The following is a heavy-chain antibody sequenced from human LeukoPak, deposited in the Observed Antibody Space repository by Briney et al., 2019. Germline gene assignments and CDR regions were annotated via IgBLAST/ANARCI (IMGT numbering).Heavy chain of an antibody. D-gene: IGHD2-2*01. CDR1: GGTFSSYA. CDR3: ARGGYCSSTSRPKHPPPPHVLDWFDP. J-gene: IGHJ5*02. Sequence: RSSVKVSCKASGGTFSSYAISWVRQAPGQGLEWMRGIIPIFDTANYAQKFQGRVTITADESTSTAYMELSSLRSEDTAVYYCARGGYCSSTSRPKHPPPPHVLDWFDPWGQGTLVTVSS. V-gene: IGHV1-69*01. CDR2: IIPIFDTA.